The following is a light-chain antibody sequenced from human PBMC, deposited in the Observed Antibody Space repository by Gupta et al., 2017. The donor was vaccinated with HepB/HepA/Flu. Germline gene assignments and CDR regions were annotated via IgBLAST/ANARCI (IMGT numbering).Light chain of an antibody. CDR2: TSN. Sequence: QSVLPPPPSVSGTPGQRVTISGSGSSSNIGGNAVNWYQQFPGTAPKLLIYTSNQRPSGVPDRFSGSRSGTSAALAISGLQSEDEADYYCVTWDDSLTGWVFGGGTKLTVL. CDR3: VTWDDSLTGWV. V-gene: IGLV1-44*01. J-gene: IGLJ3*02. CDR1: SSNIGGNA.